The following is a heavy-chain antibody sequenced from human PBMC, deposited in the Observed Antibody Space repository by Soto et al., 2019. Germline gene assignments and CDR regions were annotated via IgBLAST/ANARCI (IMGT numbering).Heavy chain of an antibody. CDR1: GGSISSSSYY. Sequence: SETLSLTCTVSGGSISSSSYYWGWIRQPPGKGLEWIGSIYYSGSTYYNPSLKSRVTISVDTSKNQFSLKLSSVTAADTAVYYCARQRPTDGRWEFANYYGVDVWGQGTPVTVSS. V-gene: IGHV4-39*01. CDR3: ARQRPTDGRWEFANYYGVDV. J-gene: IGHJ6*02. D-gene: IGHD1-26*01. CDR2: IYYSGST.